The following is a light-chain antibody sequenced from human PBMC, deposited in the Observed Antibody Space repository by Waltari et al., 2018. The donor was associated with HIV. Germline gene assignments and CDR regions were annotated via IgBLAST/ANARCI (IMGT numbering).Light chain of an antibody. CDR3: QTWTTGIVL. J-gene: IGLJ2*01. Sequence: QLVLTQSPSASASLRASVKLTCTLSSGHINYATAWHQNRPEKGPRYLMRVNSDDSHNKGDGIPHLFSGSSSGARRYLLISSRQSEGEADYYCQTWTTGIVLFGGGTKQTVL. CDR2: VNSDDSH. CDR1: SGHINYA. V-gene: IGLV4-69*01.